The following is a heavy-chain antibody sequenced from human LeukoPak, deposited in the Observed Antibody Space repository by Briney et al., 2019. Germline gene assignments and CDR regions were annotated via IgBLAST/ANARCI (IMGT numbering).Heavy chain of an antibody. Sequence: PSETLSLTCTVSGASISSYYWSWIRQPAGKGLEWIGRIYTRGSTHYNPSLKSRVTMSRDTSKNQFSLKLSSVTAADTAVYYCARDMAAITLGETNWFDPWGQGTLVTVSS. CDR1: GASISSYY. D-gene: IGHD1-26*01. J-gene: IGHJ5*02. CDR2: IYTRGST. CDR3: ARDMAAITLGETNWFDP. V-gene: IGHV4-4*07.